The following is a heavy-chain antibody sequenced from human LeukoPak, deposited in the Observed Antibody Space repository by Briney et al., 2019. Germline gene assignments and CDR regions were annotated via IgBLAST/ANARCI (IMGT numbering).Heavy chain of an antibody. V-gene: IGHV3-74*01. Sequence: PGGSLRLSCAASGLTFSSYWMHWVRQVPGKGLVWVSRINSDGSDTTYADSVKGRFTISRDNAKNTLYLQMNSLRVEDTAVYYCARKAGTEAAGNYFDYWGQGTLVTVSS. CDR3: ARKAGTEAAGNYFDY. CDR1: GLTFSSYW. J-gene: IGHJ4*02. CDR2: INSDGSDT. D-gene: IGHD6-13*01.